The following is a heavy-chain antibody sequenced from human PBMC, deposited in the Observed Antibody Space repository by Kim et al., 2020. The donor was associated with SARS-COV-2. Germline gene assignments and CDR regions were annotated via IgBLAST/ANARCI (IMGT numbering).Heavy chain of an antibody. CDR2: INSDGSST. J-gene: IGHJ4*02. V-gene: IGHV3-74*01. Sequence: GGSLRLSCAASGFTFSSYWMHWVRQAPGKGLVWVSRINSDGSSTSYADSVKGRFTISRDNAKNTLYLQMNSLRAEDTAVYYCARDHLSFGWVVRGVSDYWGQGTLVTVSS. CDR3: ARDHLSFGWVVRGVSDY. D-gene: IGHD3-10*01. CDR1: GFTFSSYW.